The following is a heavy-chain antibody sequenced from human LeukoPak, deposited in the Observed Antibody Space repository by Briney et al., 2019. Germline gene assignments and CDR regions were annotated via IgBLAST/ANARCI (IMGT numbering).Heavy chain of an antibody. CDR2: IFDSGST. Sequence: PSETLSLTCTVSGGSISSYYWSWIRQPPGKGLEWIGYIFDSGSTNYNPSLKSRVTISVDTSKSQFSLRLSSVTAADTAVYYCARHRSGSSWFAPWGRGTLVTVSS. D-gene: IGHD6-19*01. J-gene: IGHJ5*02. CDR3: ARHRSGSSWFAP. V-gene: IGHV4-59*08. CDR1: GGSISSYY.